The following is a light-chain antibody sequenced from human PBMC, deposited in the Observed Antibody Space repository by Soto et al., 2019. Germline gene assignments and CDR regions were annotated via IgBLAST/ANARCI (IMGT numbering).Light chain of an antibody. CDR1: QGISNY. J-gene: IGKJ3*01. Sequence: DIQMTQSPSSLSASVGDRVTITCRASQGISNYLAWYQQKPGKIPKLLIYGTSTLHSGVPSRFSGSKSGTDFTLTISGLQPDDVATYYCQQYNSVPVTFGPGTKVDIK. CDR3: QQYNSVPVT. CDR2: GTS. V-gene: IGKV1-27*01.